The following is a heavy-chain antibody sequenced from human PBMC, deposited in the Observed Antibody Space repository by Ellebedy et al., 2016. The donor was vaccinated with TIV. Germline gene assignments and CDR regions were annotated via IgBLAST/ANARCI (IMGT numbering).Heavy chain of an antibody. CDR2: ISGSGGTT. Sequence: GESLKISXAASGFTFTNYAMNWVRQTPGKALEWVSAISGSGGTTYYADSVKGRFTISRDNSKNTLYLQMDSLRDEDTAVYYCARETGYLIDYWGQGTLVTVSS. CDR1: GFTFTNYA. D-gene: IGHD3-9*01. V-gene: IGHV3-23*01. J-gene: IGHJ4*02. CDR3: ARETGYLIDY.